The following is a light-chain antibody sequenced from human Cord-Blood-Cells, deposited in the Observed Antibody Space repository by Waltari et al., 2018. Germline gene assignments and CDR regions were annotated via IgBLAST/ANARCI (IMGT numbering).Light chain of an antibody. J-gene: IGLJ2*01. V-gene: IGLV1-36*01. CDR1: RPHIGNHA. CDR3: AAWDDSLNGPV. Sequence: QSVLTQPPSVSEAPRQRVTISCSGSRPHIGNHAVNWYPQLPGTAPKLLIYYDDLLPSGVSDRFSGSKSGTSASLAISGLQSEDEADYYCAAWDDSLNGPVFGGGTKLTVL. CDR2: YDD.